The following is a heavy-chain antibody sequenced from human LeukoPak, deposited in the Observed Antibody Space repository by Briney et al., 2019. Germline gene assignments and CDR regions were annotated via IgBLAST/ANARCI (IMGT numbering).Heavy chain of an antibody. D-gene: IGHD3-22*01. CDR2: IRYDGSNK. J-gene: IGHJ3*02. V-gene: IGHV3-30*02. CDR3: AKDPGVYYDSSGSGAFDI. Sequence: PGGSLRLSCAASGFTFSSYGMHWVRQAPGKGLEWVAFIRYDGSNKYYADSVKGRFTISRDNSKNTLYLQMNSLRAEDTAVYYCAKDPGVYYDSSGSGAFDIWGQGTMVTVSS. CDR1: GFTFSSYG.